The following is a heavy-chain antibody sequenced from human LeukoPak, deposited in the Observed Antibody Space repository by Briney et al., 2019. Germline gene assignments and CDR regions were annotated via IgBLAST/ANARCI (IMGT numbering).Heavy chain of an antibody. CDR3: ARVRWGGLYYFDY. CDR1: GFTFSSYA. D-gene: IGHD3-16*01. CDR2: ISGSGGST. Sequence: PGGSLGLSCAASGFTFSSYAMSWVRQAPGKGLEWVSAISGSGGSTYYADSVKGRFTISRDNSKNTLYLQMNSLRAEDTAVYYCARVRWGGLYYFDYWGQGTLVTVSS. V-gene: IGHV3-23*01. J-gene: IGHJ4*02.